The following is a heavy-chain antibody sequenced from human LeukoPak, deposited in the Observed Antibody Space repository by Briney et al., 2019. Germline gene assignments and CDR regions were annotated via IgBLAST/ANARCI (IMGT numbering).Heavy chain of an antibody. CDR2: INHSGST. CDR1: GGSFSGYY. V-gene: IGHV4-34*01. Sequence: PSETLSPTCAVYGGSFSGYYWSWIRQPPGKGLEWIGEINHSGSTNYNPSLKSRVTISVDTSKNQFSLKLSSVTAADTAVYYCARHAATLWFGAYSFDYWGQGTLVTVSS. D-gene: IGHD3-10*01. J-gene: IGHJ4*02. CDR3: ARHAATLWFGAYSFDY.